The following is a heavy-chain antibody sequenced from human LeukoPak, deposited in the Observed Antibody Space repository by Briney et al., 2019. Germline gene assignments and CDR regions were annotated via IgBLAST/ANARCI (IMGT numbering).Heavy chain of an antibody. CDR1: GGSFSSYY. V-gene: IGHV4-59*01. J-gene: IGHJ4*02. CDR3: ASGSETWGLLPKFYFDF. Sequence: SETLSLTCSVSGGSFSSYYWSWIRQPPGKRPKWIGNIYYSGSTDYNPSLRSRVTISIDTSKNQFSLKLSSVTAADTAMYYCASGSETWGLLPKFYFDFWGQGILVTVSS. CDR2: IYYSGST. D-gene: IGHD1-26*01.